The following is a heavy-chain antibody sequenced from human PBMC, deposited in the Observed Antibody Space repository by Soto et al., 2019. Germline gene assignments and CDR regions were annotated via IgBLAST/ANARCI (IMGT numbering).Heavy chain of an antibody. CDR1: GFTFSSYA. CDR3: AKAGNYDYIWGSYRYMYFDY. Sequence: GGSLRLSCAASGFTFSSYAMSWVRQAPGKGLEWVSAISGSGGSTYYADSVKGWFTISRDNSKNTLYLQMNSLRAEDTAVYYCAKAGNYDYIWGSYRYMYFDYWGQGTLVTVSS. V-gene: IGHV3-23*01. J-gene: IGHJ4*02. CDR2: ISGSGGST. D-gene: IGHD3-16*02.